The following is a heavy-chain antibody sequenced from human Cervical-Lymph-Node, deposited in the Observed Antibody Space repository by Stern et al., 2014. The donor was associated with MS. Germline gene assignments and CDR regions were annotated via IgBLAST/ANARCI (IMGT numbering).Heavy chain of an antibody. V-gene: IGHV3-30*18. CDR2: ISLDGSNQ. CDR3: AKRGYSSGWHYDY. J-gene: IGHJ4*02. CDR1: GFTFSNYG. D-gene: IGHD6-19*01. Sequence: VPLVESGGGVVQPGRSLRLSCAASGFTFSNYGMHWVRQAPGKGLEWVAVISLDGSNQHYADAVKGRFTTSRDNSKNTLYLQMSSLRADDTAVYYCAKRGYSSGWHYDYWGQGTLVTVSS.